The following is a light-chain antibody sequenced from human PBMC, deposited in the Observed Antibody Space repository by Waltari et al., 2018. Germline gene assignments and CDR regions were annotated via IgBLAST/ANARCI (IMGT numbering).Light chain of an antibody. CDR3: SSYVANNNPV. CDR1: SSDVGGYNF. J-gene: IGLJ2*01. CDR2: EVS. V-gene: IGLV2-8*01. Sequence: QSALTQPPSASGSPGQSVTISCTGTSSDVGGYNFVSWYQHHPGKAPRLSIYEVSERPSGVPDRFSGSKSGNTASLTVSGLQAEDEADYYCSSYVANNNPVFGGGTKLTVL.